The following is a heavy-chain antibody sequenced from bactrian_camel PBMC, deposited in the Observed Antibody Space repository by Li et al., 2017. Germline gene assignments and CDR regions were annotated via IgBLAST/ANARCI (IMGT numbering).Heavy chain of an antibody. J-gene: IGHJ4*01. CDR2: ACNGGRDT. V-gene: IGHV3S55*01. Sequence: HVQLVESGGGSVQAGGSLRLSCALSQLANCRNVMAWYRQPPGKEREGVAAACNGGRDTYYSDPVKDRFTISQDNANNALYLQMNSLKPEDTARYYSAARHTSYRSDYLNPAEFTYWGQGTQVTVS. CDR1: QLANCRNV. CDR3: AARHTSYRSDYLNPAEFTY. D-gene: IGHD4*01.